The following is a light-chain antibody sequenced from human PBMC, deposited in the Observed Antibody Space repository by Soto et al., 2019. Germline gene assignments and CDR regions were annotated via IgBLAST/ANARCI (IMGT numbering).Light chain of an antibody. J-gene: IGKJ1*01. V-gene: IGKV3-11*01. Sequence: EIVLTQSPATLSLSPGERATLSCRASQSVSSYLAWYQQKPGQAPRLLIYDASNRATGIPARFSGSGSGTDFILTISSLEPEDFAAYYCQQRSNWPWTFGQGIKVEIK. CDR3: QQRSNWPWT. CDR1: QSVSSY. CDR2: DAS.